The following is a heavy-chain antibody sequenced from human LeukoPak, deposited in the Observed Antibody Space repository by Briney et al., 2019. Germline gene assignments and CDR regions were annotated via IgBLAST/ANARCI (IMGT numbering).Heavy chain of an antibody. CDR1: GFTFSSYA. D-gene: IGHD2-2*01. J-gene: IGHJ5*01. CDR2: ISGSGGST. V-gene: IGHV3-23*01. CDR3: AKDRHAPGRYCSSTSCFPFDS. Sequence: GGSLRLSCTASGFTFSSYAMSWVLQAPGKGLEWVSGISGSGGSTYYADSVKGRFTTSRDNTKNTLYLQMNSLRAEDTAVYYCAKDRHAPGRYCSSTSCFPFDSWGQGTLVTVSS.